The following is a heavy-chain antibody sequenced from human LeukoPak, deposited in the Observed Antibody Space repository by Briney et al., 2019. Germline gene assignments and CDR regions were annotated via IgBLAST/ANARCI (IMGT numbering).Heavy chain of an antibody. D-gene: IGHD4-17*01. CDR2: VLYSGIT. Sequence: PSETLSLTRSISGGSITTHYWTWIRQPPGKGLEWIGYVLYSGITNYNPSLRGRITISVDTSQNQFSLSLRSVTAADTAVYYCARDLTTVTKGFDLWGQGTMVTVSS. J-gene: IGHJ3*01. V-gene: IGHV4-59*11. CDR1: GGSITTHY. CDR3: ARDLTTVTKGFDL.